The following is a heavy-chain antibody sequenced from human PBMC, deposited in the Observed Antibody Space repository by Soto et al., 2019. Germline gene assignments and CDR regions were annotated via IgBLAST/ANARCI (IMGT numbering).Heavy chain of an antibody. J-gene: IGHJ4*02. Sequence: GGSLRLSCAASGFTFSSYGMHWVRQAPGKGLEWVAVISYDGSNKYYADSVKGRFTISRDNSKNTLYLQMNSLRAEDTAVYYCAKEGVVAAPTWENFAYWGQGTLVSVS. CDR1: GFTFSSYG. CDR2: ISYDGSNK. V-gene: IGHV3-30*18. D-gene: IGHD2-15*01. CDR3: AKEGVVAAPTWENFAY.